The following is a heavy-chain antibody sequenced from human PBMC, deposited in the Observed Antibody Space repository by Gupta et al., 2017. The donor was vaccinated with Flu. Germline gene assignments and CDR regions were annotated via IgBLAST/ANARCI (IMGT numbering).Heavy chain of an antibody. CDR2: IDPSDSYI. CDR3: ARRSGIAVTGPGFDY. J-gene: IGHJ4*02. D-gene: IGHD6-19*01. CDR1: GYSFTSYW. Sequence: EVQLVQSGAEVKKPGESLRISCKGSGYSFTSYWISWVRQVPGKGLEWMGRIDPSDSYINYSPSFQGHVTISADKSVSTAYLQWSSLKASDTAMYYCARRSGIAVTGPGFDYWGQGTLVTVSS. V-gene: IGHV5-10-1*01.